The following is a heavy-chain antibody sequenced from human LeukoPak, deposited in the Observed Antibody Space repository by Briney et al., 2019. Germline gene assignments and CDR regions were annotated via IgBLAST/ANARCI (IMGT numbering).Heavy chain of an antibody. CDR3: ARDRGRDGMDV. D-gene: IGHD3-10*01. Sequence: SCKASGGTFSSYAMSWVRQAPGKGLEWVSVIYSGGSTYYADSVKGRFTISRDNSKNTLYLQMNSLRAEDTAVYYCARDRGRDGMDVWGQGTTVTVSS. J-gene: IGHJ6*02. CDR2: IYSGGST. CDR1: GGTFSSYA. V-gene: IGHV3-66*01.